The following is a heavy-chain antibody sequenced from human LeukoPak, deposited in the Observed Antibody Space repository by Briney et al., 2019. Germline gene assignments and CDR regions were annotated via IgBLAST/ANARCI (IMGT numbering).Heavy chain of an antibody. D-gene: IGHD3-16*02. Sequence: PSETLSLTCTVSGGSISSYYWSWIRQPPGKGLEWIGYIYYIGSTNYNPSLKSRVTISVDTSKNQFSLKLSSVTAADTAVYYCASIPMITFGGVIVIGPYFDYWGQGTLVTVSS. CDR1: GGSISSYY. J-gene: IGHJ4*02. CDR2: IYYIGST. V-gene: IGHV4-59*12. CDR3: ASIPMITFGGVIVIGPYFDY.